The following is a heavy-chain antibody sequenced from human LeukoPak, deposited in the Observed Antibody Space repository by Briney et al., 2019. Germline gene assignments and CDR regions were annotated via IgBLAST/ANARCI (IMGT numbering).Heavy chain of an antibody. D-gene: IGHD3-22*01. Sequence: PSETLSLTCTVSGGSISSYYWSRIRQPPGKGLEWIGYIHYSGSTNYNPSLKSRVTISVDTSKNQFSLKLSSVTAADTAVYYCARDAYYYDSSGKMTRWFDPWGQGTLVTVSS. V-gene: IGHV4-59*01. CDR1: GGSISSYY. J-gene: IGHJ5*02. CDR3: ARDAYYYDSSGKMTRWFDP. CDR2: IHYSGST.